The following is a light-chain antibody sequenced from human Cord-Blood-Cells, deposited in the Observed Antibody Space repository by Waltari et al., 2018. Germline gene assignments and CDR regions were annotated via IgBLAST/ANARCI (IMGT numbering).Light chain of an antibody. V-gene: IGKV1-39*01. Sequence: DIQMTQSPSSLSASVGDRVPITCRASQSISSYLNWYQQKPGKAPKLLIYAASSLQSGVPSRFSGSGSGTDFTLTISSLQPEEFATYYCQQSYSTPWTFGQGTKVEIK. CDR1: QSISSY. CDR2: AAS. J-gene: IGKJ1*01. CDR3: QQSYSTPWT.